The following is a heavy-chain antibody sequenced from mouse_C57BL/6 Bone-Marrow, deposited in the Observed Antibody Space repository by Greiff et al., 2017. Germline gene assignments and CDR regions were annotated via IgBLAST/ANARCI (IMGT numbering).Heavy chain of an antibody. V-gene: IGHV8-8*01. CDR1: WFSLSTFGMG. D-gene: IGHD2-3*01. CDR3: DRIEGDGYPYYAMDY. J-gene: IGHJ4*01. CDR2: IWWDDDK. Sequence: QVTLKVSGPGILQPSQTLSLTCSFSWFSLSTFGMGVGWIRQPSGKGLEWLAHIWWDDDKFSNPALKSWLTISKDTSKNQVFLKIANVDTADTATYYGDRIEGDGYPYYAMDYGGQGTSVTVSS.